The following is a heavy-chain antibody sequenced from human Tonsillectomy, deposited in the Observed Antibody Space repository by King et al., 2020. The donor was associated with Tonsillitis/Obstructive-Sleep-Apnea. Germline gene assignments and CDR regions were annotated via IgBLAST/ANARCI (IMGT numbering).Heavy chain of an antibody. J-gene: IGHJ4*02. Sequence: EVQLVESGGGLVQPGGSLRMSCATSGFSFSNYDISWVRQAPGKGLEWVSGISGSGGRTYYADSVKGRFTISRDNYKHTLYLQMNSLRAEDTALYYCAKDGPTMRYWGQGTLVTVSS. V-gene: IGHV3-23*04. D-gene: IGHD5-24*01. CDR2: ISGSGGRT. CDR1: GFSFSNYD. CDR3: AKDGPTMRY.